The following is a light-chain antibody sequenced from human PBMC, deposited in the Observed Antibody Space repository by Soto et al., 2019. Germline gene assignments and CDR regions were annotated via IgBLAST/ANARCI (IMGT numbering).Light chain of an antibody. CDR1: QSVSSF. CDR2: GAS. CDR3: QQYGSSGT. J-gene: IGKJ1*01. Sequence: ETVLTQSPATLSLSPGEGATLSCRASQSVSSFLAWYQQKPGQAPRLLIYGASTRATGIPARFSGSGSGTDFTLTISRLEPEDFAVYYCQQYGSSGTFGQGTKVDIK. V-gene: IGKV3-20*01.